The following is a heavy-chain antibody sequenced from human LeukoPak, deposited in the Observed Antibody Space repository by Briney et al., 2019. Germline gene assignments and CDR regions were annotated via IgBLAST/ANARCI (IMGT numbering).Heavy chain of an antibody. Sequence: KTSETLSLTCTVSGGSISGYYWGWIRQPPGKGLEWIGSIYHSGSTYYNPSLKSRVTISVDTSKNQFSLKLSSVTAADTAVYYCARRRGYYYRYFDYWGQGTLVTVSS. CDR1: GGSISGYY. V-gene: IGHV4-38-2*02. CDR3: ARRRGYYYRYFDY. CDR2: IYHSGST. D-gene: IGHD3-22*01. J-gene: IGHJ4*02.